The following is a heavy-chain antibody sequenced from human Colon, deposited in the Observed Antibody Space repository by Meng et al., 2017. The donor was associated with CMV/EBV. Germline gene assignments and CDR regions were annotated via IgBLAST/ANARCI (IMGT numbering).Heavy chain of an antibody. CDR2: TNYRSNWYN. Sequence: LSCAIATDSVSSNSAGWNWIRQSPSRGLDWLGRTNYRSNWYNDYTISVKGRLTINPDTSTNPFSLQLNSVTPEDTAVYSCARDSYYLGSSGYHYYLDYWGQGTLVTVSS. CDR1: TDSVSSNSAG. J-gene: IGHJ4*02. CDR3: ARDSYYLGSSGYHYYLDY. V-gene: IGHV6-1*01. D-gene: IGHD3-22*01.